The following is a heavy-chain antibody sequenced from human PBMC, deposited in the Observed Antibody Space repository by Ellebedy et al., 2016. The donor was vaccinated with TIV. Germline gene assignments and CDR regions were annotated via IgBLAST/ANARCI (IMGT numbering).Heavy chain of an antibody. D-gene: IGHD6-13*01. CDR2: IIPIFGTA. Sequence: SVKVSXKASGGTFSSYAISWVRQAPGQGLEWMGGIIPIFGTANYAQKFQGRVTITADESTSTAYMELSSLRSEDTAVYYCARIGVAAADGNYWGQGTLVTVSS. CDR1: GGTFSSYA. V-gene: IGHV1-69*13. J-gene: IGHJ4*02. CDR3: ARIGVAAADGNY.